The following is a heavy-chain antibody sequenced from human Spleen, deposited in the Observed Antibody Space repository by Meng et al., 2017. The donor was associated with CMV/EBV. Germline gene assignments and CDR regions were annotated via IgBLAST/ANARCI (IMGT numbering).Heavy chain of an antibody. Sequence: KCSCKASGYTFTRYDLNWVRQASGQGLEWMGWMNGGNTGYAQKFHGRVTITRNTSINTAYMELSSLRPEDTAVYYCARASSGDFDYWGQGTLVTVSS. D-gene: IGHD3-16*01. CDR3: ARASSGDFDY. V-gene: IGHV1-8*03. J-gene: IGHJ4*02. CDR2: MNGGNT. CDR1: GYTFTRYD.